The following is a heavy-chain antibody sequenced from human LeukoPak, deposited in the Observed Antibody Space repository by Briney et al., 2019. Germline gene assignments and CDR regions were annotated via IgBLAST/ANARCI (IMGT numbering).Heavy chain of an antibody. CDR1: SFTFRRYW. CDR3: AREGGVADY. CDR2: INQYCTLQ. D-gene: IGHD3-16*01. J-gene: IGHJ4*02. V-gene: IGHV3-7*01. Sequence: GGSLSLSCATSSFTFRRYWITWVRESPGGGLEWVVNINQYCTLQLYGDSAKGRFNVYRDNAKNSVYLQMNSARAEDTAVYYCAREGGVADYWGQGTLVTVSS.